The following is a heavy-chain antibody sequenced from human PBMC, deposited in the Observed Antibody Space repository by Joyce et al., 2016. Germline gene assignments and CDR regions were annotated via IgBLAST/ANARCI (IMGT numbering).Heavy chain of an antibody. CDR2: IHESVNT. V-gene: IGHV4-30-4*01. D-gene: IGHD3-22*01. CDR3: ARENMRYYGSSGYYYYYYGMDV. J-gene: IGHJ6*02. Sequence: QVQLQESGPGLVKPSQTLSVTCTVSGGSISSGDYYWSWIRQPPGKGLEWIGDIHESVNTNYNPSLKSRITISVDTSKNQFSLRLSSVTAADTAVYFCARENMRYYGSSGYYYYYYGMDVWGQGTTVTVSS. CDR1: GGSISSGDYY.